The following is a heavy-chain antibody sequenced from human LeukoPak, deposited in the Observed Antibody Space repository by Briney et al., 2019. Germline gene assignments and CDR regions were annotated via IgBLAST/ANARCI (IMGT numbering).Heavy chain of an antibody. D-gene: IGHD6-13*01. V-gene: IGHV3-7*01. Sequence: GGSLRLPCAASGFTFSSYWMSWVRQAPGKGLEWVANIKQDGSEKYYVDSVKGRFTISRDNAKNSLYLQMNSLRAEDTAVYYCAREIAAAFYYYMDVWGKGTTVTVSS. J-gene: IGHJ6*03. CDR3: AREIAAAFYYYMDV. CDR2: IKQDGSEK. CDR1: GFTFSSYW.